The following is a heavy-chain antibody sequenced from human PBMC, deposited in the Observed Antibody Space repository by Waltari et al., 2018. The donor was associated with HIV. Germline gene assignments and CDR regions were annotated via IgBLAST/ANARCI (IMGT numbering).Heavy chain of an antibody. V-gene: IGHV3-74*01. CDR1: GFPFSSFW. CDR3: ARGVGSAYYFDH. Sequence: EVQLVESGGGLVQPGGSLRLSCTASGFPFSSFWMHWVRQAPGKGLVWVSVINTDGSGTNYADSVKGRFTISRDNAKNTLYLQMNSLRAEDTAVYYCARGVGSAYYFDHWGQGTLVTVSS. D-gene: IGHD1-26*01. CDR2: INTDGSGT. J-gene: IGHJ4*02.